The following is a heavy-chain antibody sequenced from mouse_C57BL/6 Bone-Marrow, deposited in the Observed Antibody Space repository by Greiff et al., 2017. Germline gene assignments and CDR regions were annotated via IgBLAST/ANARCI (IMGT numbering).Heavy chain of an antibody. Sequence: QVQLQQPGAELVMPGASVKLSCKASGYTFTSYWMHWVKQRPGQGLEWIGEIDPSDSYTNYNQKFKGKSTLTVDKSSSTAYMQLSSLTSEDAAVYYCARGGYGNFVYWGQGTLVTVSA. CDR3: ARGGYGNFVY. D-gene: IGHD2-1*01. V-gene: IGHV1-69*01. J-gene: IGHJ3*01. CDR2: IDPSDSYT. CDR1: GYTFTSYW.